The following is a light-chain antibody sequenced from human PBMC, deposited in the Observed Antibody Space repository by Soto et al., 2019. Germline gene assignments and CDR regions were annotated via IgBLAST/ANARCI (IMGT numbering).Light chain of an antibody. CDR1: QSISSY. Sequence: DIPMTQSPSSLSASVGDRVTITCRASQSISSYLNWYQQRPGKAPKLLIYAANTLQSGVPSRFSGSGSGTDFTLTISSLQPGDFATYYCQQTYNTPFTFGPGTKVDIK. CDR2: AAN. J-gene: IGKJ3*01. CDR3: QQTYNTPFT. V-gene: IGKV1-39*01.